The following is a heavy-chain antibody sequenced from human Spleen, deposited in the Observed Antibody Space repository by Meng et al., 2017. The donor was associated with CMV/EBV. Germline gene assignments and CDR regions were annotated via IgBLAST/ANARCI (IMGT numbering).Heavy chain of an antibody. Sequence: QVQLCRWSAQVKEPVSSAKDSCKASGYTFTGYYMHWVRQAPGQGLEWMGWINPNSGGTNYAQKFQGRVTITRDTSISTAYMELSRLRSDDTAVYYCAREGVRYGCSGGSCYTDYWGQGTLVTVSS. V-gene: IGHV1-2*02. J-gene: IGHJ4*02. D-gene: IGHD2-15*01. CDR2: INPNSGGT. CDR3: AREGVRYGCSGGSCYTDY. CDR1: GYTFTGYY.